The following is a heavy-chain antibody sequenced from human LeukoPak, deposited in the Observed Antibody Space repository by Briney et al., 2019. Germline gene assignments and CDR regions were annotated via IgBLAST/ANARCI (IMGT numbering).Heavy chain of an antibody. CDR3: ARDLMEGDYFDY. V-gene: IGHV3-23*01. Sequence: GGSLRLSCAVSGLTFSTYAMSWVRQAPGKGREWVSTISGNGGATYYADSVKGRFTLSRDNSENTLYLQMNSLRDDDTAVYYCARDLMEGDYFDYWGQGTLVTVSS. J-gene: IGHJ4*02. D-gene: IGHD2-8*01. CDR1: GLTFSTYA. CDR2: ISGNGGAT.